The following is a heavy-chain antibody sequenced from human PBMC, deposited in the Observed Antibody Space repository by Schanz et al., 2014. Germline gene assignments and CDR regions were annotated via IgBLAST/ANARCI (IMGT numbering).Heavy chain of an antibody. CDR1: GYNFNRHD. CDR2: IIPILDIT. V-gene: IGHV1-69*04. Sequence: QVQLVQSGPEVKKPGASVRLSCKASGYNFNRHDISWVRQAPGQGLEWMGTIIPILDITNYAQKFXXXVXITADKSTSTAYMELSNLRSEDTAVYYCARAGQDYSDSSGYATYYFGNWGQGTLVTVSS. D-gene: IGHD3-22*01. CDR3: ARAGQDYSDSSGYATYYFGN. J-gene: IGHJ4*02.